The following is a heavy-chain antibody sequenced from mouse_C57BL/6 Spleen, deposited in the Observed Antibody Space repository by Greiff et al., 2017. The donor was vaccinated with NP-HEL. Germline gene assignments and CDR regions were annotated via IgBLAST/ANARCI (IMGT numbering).Heavy chain of an antibody. D-gene: IGHD1-1*01. Sequence: EVKLMESGGGLVQPGGSLSLSCAASGFTFTDYYMSWVRQPPGKALEWLGFIRNKANGYTTEYSASVKGRFTISRDNSQSILYLQMNALRAEDSATYYCARSYYYGYFDVWGTGTTVTVSS. V-gene: IGHV7-3*01. CDR2: IRNKANGYTT. CDR1: GFTFTDYY. J-gene: IGHJ1*03. CDR3: ARSYYYGYFDV.